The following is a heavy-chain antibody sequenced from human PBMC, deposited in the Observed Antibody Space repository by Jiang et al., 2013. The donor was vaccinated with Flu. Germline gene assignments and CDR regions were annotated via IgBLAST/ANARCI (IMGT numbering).Heavy chain of an antibody. V-gene: IGHV1-3*01. CDR2: INAGNSNT. J-gene: IGHJ4*02. CDR1: GYTFTSYA. Sequence: SGAEVKKPGASVKVSCKASGYTFTSYAMHWVRQAPGQRLEWMGWINAGNSNTKYSQKFQGRVTITKDTSASTGYMELSSLRSEDTAVYYCARDDLYFNYWGQGTLVTVSS. CDR3: ARDDLYFNY.